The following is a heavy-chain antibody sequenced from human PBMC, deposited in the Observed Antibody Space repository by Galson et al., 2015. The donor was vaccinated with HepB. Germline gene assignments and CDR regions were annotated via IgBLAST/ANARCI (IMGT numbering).Heavy chain of an antibody. CDR1: GFTVSSNY. Sequence: SLRLSCAASGFTVSSNYMSWVRQAPGKGLEWVSVIYSGGSTYYADSVKGRFTISRDNSKNTLYLQMNSLRAEDTAVYYCARDGTTVTNYGMDVWGQGTTVTVSS. CDR3: ARDGTTVTNYGMDV. D-gene: IGHD4-17*01. CDR2: IYSGGST. V-gene: IGHV3-53*01. J-gene: IGHJ6*02.